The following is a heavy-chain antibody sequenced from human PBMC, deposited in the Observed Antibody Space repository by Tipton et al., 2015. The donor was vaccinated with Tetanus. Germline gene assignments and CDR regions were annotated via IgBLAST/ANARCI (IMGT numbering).Heavy chain of an antibody. D-gene: IGHD4-17*01. J-gene: IGHJ4*02. CDR2: ISHSGSA. CDR1: GGSINDYY. CDR3: ARSYGDTFLFRLDY. V-gene: IGHV4-59*01. Sequence: LRLSCTVSGGSINDYYWGWIRQPPGMGLEWIGHISHSGSASYNPSLKSRVTISLDTSKNQFSLTLKSVTAADTAVYYCARSYGDTFLFRLDYWGQGALVTVSS.